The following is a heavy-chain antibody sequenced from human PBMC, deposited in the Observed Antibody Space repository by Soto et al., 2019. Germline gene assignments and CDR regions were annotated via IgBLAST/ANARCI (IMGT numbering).Heavy chain of an antibody. V-gene: IGHV1-18*01. CDR2: ISAYNGNT. J-gene: IGHJ5*02. Sequence: GASVKVSCKASGYTFTSYGISWVRQAPGQGLEWMGWISAYNGNTNYAQKLQGRVTMTTDTSTSTAYMELRSLRSDDTALFFVAREYYYRSVPWSWGQGTXVT. CDR1: GYTFTSYG. D-gene: IGHD3-10*01. CDR3: AREYYYRSVPWS.